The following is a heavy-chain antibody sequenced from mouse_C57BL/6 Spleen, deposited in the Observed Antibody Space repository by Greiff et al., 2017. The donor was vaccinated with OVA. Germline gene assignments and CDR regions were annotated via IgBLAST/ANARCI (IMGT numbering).Heavy chain of an antibody. CDR1: GYTFTSYW. CDR3: AREDSSGLYAMDY. Sequence: LVESGAELVKPGASVKMSCKASGYTFTSYWITWVKQRPGQGLEWIGDIYPGSGSTNYNEKFKSKATLTVDTSSSTAYMQLSSLTSEDSAVYYCAREDSSGLYAMDYWGQGTSVTVSS. CDR2: IYPGSGST. D-gene: IGHD3-2*02. J-gene: IGHJ4*01. V-gene: IGHV1-55*01.